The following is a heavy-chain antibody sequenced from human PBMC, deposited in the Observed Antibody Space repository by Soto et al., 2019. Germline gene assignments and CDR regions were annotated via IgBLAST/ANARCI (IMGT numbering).Heavy chain of an antibody. CDR3: AREGLLLLPDY. CDR1: GYTFINND. CDR2: ISPYSGKT. J-gene: IGHJ4*02. D-gene: IGHD3-22*01. V-gene: IGHV1-18*01. Sequence: QIQLVQSGPEVRKPGASAKVSCKTSGYTFINNDVCWVRQTPGQGLEWMGWISPYSGKTNFARKFQGRVTMTTDTSTSTVYMELGSLTSDDTAVYYCAREGLLLLPDYWGQGTLVTVSS.